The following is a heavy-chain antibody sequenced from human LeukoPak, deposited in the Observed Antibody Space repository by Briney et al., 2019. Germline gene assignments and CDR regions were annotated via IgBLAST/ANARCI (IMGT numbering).Heavy chain of an antibody. J-gene: IGHJ2*01. CDR2: ISYSRST. Sequence: SETLSLTCTVSGGSVNSGSYFWSWIRQPPGKGLEWIGYISYSRSTNYNPSLKSRVTISVDTSKNQFSLKLCSVTAADTAVYYCARALVNCGGDCYWDWYFDLWGRGTLVTVSS. V-gene: IGHV4-61*01. CDR1: GGSVNSGSYF. CDR3: ARALVNCGGDCYWDWYFDL. D-gene: IGHD2-21*02.